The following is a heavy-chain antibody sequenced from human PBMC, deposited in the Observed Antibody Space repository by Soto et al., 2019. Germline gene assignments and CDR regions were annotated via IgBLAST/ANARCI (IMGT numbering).Heavy chain of an antibody. V-gene: IGHV4-61*01. D-gene: IGHD3-3*01. Sequence: PSETLSLTCNVSGGSVSRVSYYWSWIRQSPGKGLEWIGYVYYSGSTNYNPSLKSRVTISVDTSKNQFSLKLRSVTAADTAVYYCAASISIFGVVPFWGQGTPVTSPQ. J-gene: IGHJ4*02. CDR2: VYYSGST. CDR1: GGSVSRVSYY. CDR3: AASISIFGVVPF.